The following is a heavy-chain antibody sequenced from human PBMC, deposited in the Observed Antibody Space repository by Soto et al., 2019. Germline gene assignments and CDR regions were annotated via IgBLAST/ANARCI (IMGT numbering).Heavy chain of an antibody. J-gene: IGHJ3*02. D-gene: IGHD2-2*01. Sequence: EVQLVESGGGLVQPGGSLRLSCAASGFTFSSYSMNWVRQAPGKGLEWVSYISSSSSTIYYADSVKGRFTISRDNAKNSLDMQINSLRDEDTAVYYCARVRYCSSTSCADAFDIWGQGTMVTVSS. CDR2: ISSSSSTI. CDR1: GFTFSSYS. CDR3: ARVRYCSSTSCADAFDI. V-gene: IGHV3-48*02.